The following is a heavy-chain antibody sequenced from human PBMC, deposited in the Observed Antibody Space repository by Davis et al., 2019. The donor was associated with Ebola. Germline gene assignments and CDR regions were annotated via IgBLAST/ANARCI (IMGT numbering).Heavy chain of an antibody. CDR3: AREGGYNSGYNYYGMDV. Sequence: SVKVSCKASGGDFIAYISWVRQAPGLGLEWMGRIIPMVGISNYAQKFQGRVTITRDTSASTAYMELSSLRSEDTAVYYCAREGGYNSGYNYYGMDVWGQGTTVIVSS. CDR1: GGDFIAY. V-gene: IGHV1-69*04. J-gene: IGHJ6*02. CDR2: IIPMVGIS. D-gene: IGHD5-24*01.